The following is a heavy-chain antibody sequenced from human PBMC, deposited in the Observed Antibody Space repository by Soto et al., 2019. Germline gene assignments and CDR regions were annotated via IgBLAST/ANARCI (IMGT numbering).Heavy chain of an antibody. D-gene: IGHD3-10*01. J-gene: IGHJ6*02. Sequence: GGSLRLSCAASGFTFSSYAMHWVRQAPGKGLEWVAVISYDGSNKYYADSVKGRFTISRDNSKNTLYLQMNSLRAEDTAVYYCAKAIWSYYYYYGMDVWGQGTTVTVSS. CDR1: GFTFSSYA. CDR3: AKAIWSYYYYYGMDV. CDR2: ISYDGSNK. V-gene: IGHV3-30-3*01.